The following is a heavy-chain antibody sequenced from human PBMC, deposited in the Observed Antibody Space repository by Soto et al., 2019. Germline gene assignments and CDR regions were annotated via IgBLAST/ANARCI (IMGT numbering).Heavy chain of an antibody. D-gene: IGHD6-6*01. J-gene: IGHJ6*02. V-gene: IGHV4-4*02. CDR1: GGSISSSNW. CDR3: ARDRRSIAARLYYYYAMDV. Sequence: SETLSLTCAVSGGSISSSNWWSWVRQPPGKGLEWIGEIYHSGSTNYNPSLKSRVTISVDKSKNQFSLKLSSVTAADTAVYYCARDRRSIAARLYYYYAMDVWGQGTPVTVSS. CDR2: IYHSGST.